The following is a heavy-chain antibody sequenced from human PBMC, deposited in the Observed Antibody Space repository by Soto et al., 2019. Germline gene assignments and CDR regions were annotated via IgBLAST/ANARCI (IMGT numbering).Heavy chain of an antibody. CDR1: GFTFSSYS. V-gene: IGHV3-21*01. Sequence: GGSLRLSCAASGFTFSSYSMNWVRQAPGKGLEWVSSISSSSSYIYYADSVKGRFTISRDNAKNSLYLQMNSLRAEDTAVYYCARDRYCSGGSCYGGFDYWGQGTLVTVSS. J-gene: IGHJ4*02. CDR3: ARDRYCSGGSCYGGFDY. CDR2: ISSSSSYI. D-gene: IGHD2-15*01.